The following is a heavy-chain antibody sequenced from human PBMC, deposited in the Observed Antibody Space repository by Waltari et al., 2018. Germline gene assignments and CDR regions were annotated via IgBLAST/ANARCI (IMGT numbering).Heavy chain of an antibody. CDR1: GGSFSGYY. J-gene: IGHJ4*02. CDR3: ARGRSITGTTEDY. V-gene: IGHV4-34*01. Sequence: QVQLQQWGAGLLKPSETLSLTCAVYGGSFSGYYWSWIRQPPGKGLEWIGEINHIGSTNYNPSLKSRVTISVDTSKNQFSLKLSSVTAADTAVYYCARGRSITGTTEDYWGQGTLVTVSS. D-gene: IGHD1-20*01. CDR2: INHIGST.